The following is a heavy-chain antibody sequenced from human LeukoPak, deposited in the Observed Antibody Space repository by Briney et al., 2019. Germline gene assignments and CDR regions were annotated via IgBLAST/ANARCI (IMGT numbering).Heavy chain of an antibody. CDR1: GYTFTGYY. J-gene: IGHJ4*02. CDR2: INANSGGT. Sequence: RWASVKVSCMASGYTFTGYYMHWVRQAPGQGLEWMGWINANSGGTAYAQKFQGRVTMTRDTSISTAYMELSRLRSDDTAVYYCARGIAARPGFDYWGQGTLVTVSS. V-gene: IGHV1-2*02. CDR3: ARGIAARPGFDY. D-gene: IGHD6-6*01.